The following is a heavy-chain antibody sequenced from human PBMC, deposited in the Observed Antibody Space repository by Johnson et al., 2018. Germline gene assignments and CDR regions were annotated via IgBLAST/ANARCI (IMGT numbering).Heavy chain of an antibody. Sequence: VQLLESGGGVVQPGGSLRLSCAASGFTFSSYGVHWVRQAPGKGLEWMAVIWYDGSNKYYADSVKGRFTISRDNSKNTLYLQMNSLRAEDTAVYYCARGLLHYSGSYYLDYWGQGTLVTVSS. CDR3: ARGLLHYSGSYYLDY. D-gene: IGHD1-26*01. CDR2: IWYDGSNK. CDR1: GFTFSSYG. V-gene: IGHV3-33*08. J-gene: IGHJ4*02.